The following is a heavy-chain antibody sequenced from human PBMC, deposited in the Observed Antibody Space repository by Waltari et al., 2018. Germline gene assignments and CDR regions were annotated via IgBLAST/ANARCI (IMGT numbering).Heavy chain of an antibody. D-gene: IGHD7-27*01. CDR1: GFTFSNYG. Sequence: QVQLVESGGGVVQPGRSLRLSCAASGFTFSNYGMHWVRQAPGKGLEWVAVIWEDESNKYYADSVKGRFTISRDTSKNTLYLRMNSLRAEDTAVYYCARDNSPGDWGYYFDYWGQGTLVTVSS. J-gene: IGHJ4*02. CDR3: ARDNSPGDWGYYFDY. V-gene: IGHV3-33*01. CDR2: IWEDESNK.